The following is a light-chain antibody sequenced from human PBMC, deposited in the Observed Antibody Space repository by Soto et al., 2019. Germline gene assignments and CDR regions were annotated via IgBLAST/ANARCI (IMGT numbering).Light chain of an antibody. Sequence: EIVLTQSPATLSVSPWHRATLXCRASESVSSHLAWYQQKPGQAPRLLIYDSSTRATGIPARFSGSESGTEFTLTISSLQSEDFAVYYCHHYHNWPMTFGQGTRLEIK. V-gene: IGKV3-15*01. CDR2: DSS. J-gene: IGKJ5*01. CDR3: HHYHNWPMT. CDR1: ESVSSH.